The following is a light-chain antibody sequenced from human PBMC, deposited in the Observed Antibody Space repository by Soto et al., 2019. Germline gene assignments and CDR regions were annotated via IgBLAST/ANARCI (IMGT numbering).Light chain of an antibody. CDR1: SSDFGSYKF. Sequence: VLTQPACVYGSPGQLVTISCTGTSSDFGSYKFVSWYQHHPGKVPKVIIYETSKRPSGVSDRFSGSKSGNTASLTISGLQAEDEADYYCFSFTSTNTHVFGSGTKVTVL. J-gene: IGLJ1*01. V-gene: IGLV2-23*01. CDR2: ETS. CDR3: FSFTSTNTHV.